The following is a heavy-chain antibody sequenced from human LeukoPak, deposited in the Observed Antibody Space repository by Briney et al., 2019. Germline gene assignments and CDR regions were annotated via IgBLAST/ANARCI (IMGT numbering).Heavy chain of an antibody. D-gene: IGHD2-15*01. V-gene: IGHV4-61*02. CDR2: IYNTGRT. CDR1: GGSISSPGSF. CDR3: ARDLVGVVGGLPYWYFDL. Sequence: SETLSLTCTVSGGSISSPGSFWSWIRQPAGKGLEWIGSIYNTGRTNYNPSLKSRVVISVDKSKNHFSLNLSSVTAADTAIYYCARDLVGVVGGLPYWYFDLWGRGTLVSVSS. J-gene: IGHJ2*01.